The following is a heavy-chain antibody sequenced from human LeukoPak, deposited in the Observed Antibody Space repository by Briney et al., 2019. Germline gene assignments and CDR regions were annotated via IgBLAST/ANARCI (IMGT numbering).Heavy chain of an antibody. D-gene: IGHD2-2*01. J-gene: IGHJ6*03. CDR2: INPHSGNT. Sequence: ASVKVSCKASGYTFNSYGISWVRQAPGQGLAWMGWINPHSGNTRYSQKFQARVTMTTDTSTSTAYMELRSLRSDDTAVFYCARVPYCSSISCLQYSYYYYMDVWGKGTTVTVSS. V-gene: IGHV1-18*01. CDR3: ARVPYCSSISCLQYSYYYYMDV. CDR1: GYTFNSYG.